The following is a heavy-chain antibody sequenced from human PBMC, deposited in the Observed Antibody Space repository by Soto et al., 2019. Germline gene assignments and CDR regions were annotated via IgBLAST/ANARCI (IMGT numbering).Heavy chain of an antibody. CDR2: IYYSGTT. J-gene: IGHJ4*02. D-gene: IGHD1-26*01. CDR1: GGSISSGGYY. CDR3: ARVASGNYGYQFDF. V-gene: IGHV4-31*03. Sequence: SETLSLTCTVSGGSISSGGYYWSWIRQHPGKGLEWIGFIYYSGTTYYNSSLQSRVTISVDTSKNQFSLQVRSVTAADTAVYYCARVASGNYGYQFDFWGQGTQVTVSS.